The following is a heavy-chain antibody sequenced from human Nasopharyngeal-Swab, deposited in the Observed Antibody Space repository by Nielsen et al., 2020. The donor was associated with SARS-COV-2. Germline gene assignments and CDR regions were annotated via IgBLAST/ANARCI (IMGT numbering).Heavy chain of an antibody. J-gene: IGHJ4*02. D-gene: IGHD3-3*01. CDR1: GFTFGRFW. CDR2: IKEDGSET. V-gene: IGHV3-7*01. Sequence: GGSLRLSCAASGFTFGRFWMTWVRQAPGKGLEWVANIKEDGSETNYVESVKGRFTISRDNAKNSLYLQMNSLRAEDTAVYYCARTDFWSGYYFDYWGQGTLVTVSS. CDR3: ARTDFWSGYYFDY.